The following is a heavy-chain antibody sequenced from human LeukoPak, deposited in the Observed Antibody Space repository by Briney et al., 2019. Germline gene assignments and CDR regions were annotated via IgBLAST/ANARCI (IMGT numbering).Heavy chain of an antibody. J-gene: IGHJ6*02. Sequence: ASVKVSCKASGYTFTSYDINWVRQATGQGLEWMGWMNPNSGNTGYAQKFQGRVTMTRNTSISTAYMELSSLRSEDTAVYYCARDLYFYYYYYGMDVWGQGTTVTISS. CDR1: GYTFTSYD. CDR3: ARDLYFYYYYYGMDV. D-gene: IGHD2-8*01. CDR2: MNPNSGNT. V-gene: IGHV1-8*01.